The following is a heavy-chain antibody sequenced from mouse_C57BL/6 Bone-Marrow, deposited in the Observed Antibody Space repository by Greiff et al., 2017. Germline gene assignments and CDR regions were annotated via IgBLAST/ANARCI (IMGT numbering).Heavy chain of an antibody. D-gene: IGHD2-3*01. Sequence: QVQLKQSGAELVRPGTSVKVSCKASGYAFTNYLIEWVKQRPGQGLEWIGVINPGSGGTNYNEKFKGKATLTADKSSSTAYMQLSSLTSEDSAVYFCARYVGYYVNYWGQGTTLTVSS. V-gene: IGHV1-54*01. CDR3: ARYVGYYVNY. J-gene: IGHJ2*01. CDR2: INPGSGGT. CDR1: GYAFTNYL.